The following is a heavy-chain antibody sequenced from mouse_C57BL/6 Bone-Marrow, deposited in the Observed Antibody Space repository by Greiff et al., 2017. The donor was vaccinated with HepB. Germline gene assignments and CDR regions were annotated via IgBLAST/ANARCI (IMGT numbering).Heavy chain of an antibody. CDR2: IDPSDSYT. V-gene: IGHV1-59*01. D-gene: IGHD1-1*01. J-gene: IGHJ1*03. Sequence: QVQLQQPGAELVRPGTSVKLSCKASGYTFTSYWMHWVKQRPGQGLEWIGVIDPSDSYTNYNQKFKGKATLTVDTSSSTAYMQLSSLTSEDSAVYYCAREHYGSRYFDGWGTGTTVTVSS. CDR3: AREHYGSRYFDG. CDR1: GYTFTSYW.